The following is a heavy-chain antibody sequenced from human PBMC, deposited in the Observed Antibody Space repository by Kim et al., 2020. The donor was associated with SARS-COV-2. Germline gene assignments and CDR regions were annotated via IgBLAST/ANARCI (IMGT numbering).Heavy chain of an antibody. V-gene: IGHV3-53*01. CDR2: TYADGTT. CDR1: GFIVRSSY. J-gene: IGHJ6*02. CDR3: AKVKPIPGGYGMDV. D-gene: IGHD5-12*01. Sequence: GGSLRLSCAGSGFIVRSSYMTWVRQAPGKGLDWVSVTYADGTTYYADSVKGRFTISSDNSGNTQFLQMNNLRVEDTAVHYCAKVKPIPGGYGMDVWGQGTTVTVFS.